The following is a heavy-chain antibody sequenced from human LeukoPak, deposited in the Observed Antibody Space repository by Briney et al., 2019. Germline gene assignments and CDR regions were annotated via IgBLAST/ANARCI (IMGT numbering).Heavy chain of an antibody. J-gene: IGHJ6*04. CDR2: IYHSGST. Sequence: PSGTLSLTCAVSGGSFSSSNWWSWVRQPPGKGLEWIGEIYHSGSTNYNPSLKSRVTISVDKSKNQFSLKLSSVTAADTAVYYCARVLAVAGTRPFYYYGMDVWGKGTTVTVSS. D-gene: IGHD6-19*01. CDR3: ARVLAVAGTRPFYYYGMDV. CDR1: GGSFSSSNW. V-gene: IGHV4-4*02.